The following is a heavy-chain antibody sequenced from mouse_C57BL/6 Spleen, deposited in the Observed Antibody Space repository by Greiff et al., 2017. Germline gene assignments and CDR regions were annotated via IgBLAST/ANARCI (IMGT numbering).Heavy chain of an antibody. CDR3: ATSSGHFDY. J-gene: IGHJ2*01. D-gene: IGHD3-2*02. CDR1: GFTFSDYG. Sequence: EVKLVESGGGLVKPGASLKLSCAASGFTFSDYGMHWVRQAPEEGLEWVAYISRGSSTINYADTVKGRFTISRDNAKNTLFLQMTSLRSEDTAMYYCATSSGHFDYWGQGTTLTVSS. V-gene: IGHV5-17*01. CDR2: ISRGSSTI.